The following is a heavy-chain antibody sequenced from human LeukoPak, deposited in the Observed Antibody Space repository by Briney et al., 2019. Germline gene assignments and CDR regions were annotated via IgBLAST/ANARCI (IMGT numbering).Heavy chain of an antibody. J-gene: IGHJ4*02. D-gene: IGHD6-13*01. CDR1: GFTLSSYA. CDR2: ISGNAGST. CDR3: AKGLYSSLSYYFDY. V-gene: IGHV3-23*01. Sequence: PGGSLRLSCAASGFTLSSYAMSWVRQAPGKGLEWVSLISGNAGSTYYADSVKGRFTISRDNSKNTLYLQMNSLRAEDTAVYYCAKGLYSSLSYYFDYWGQETLVTVSS.